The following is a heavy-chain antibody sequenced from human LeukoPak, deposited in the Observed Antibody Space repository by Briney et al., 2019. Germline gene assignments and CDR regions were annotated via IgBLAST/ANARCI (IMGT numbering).Heavy chain of an antibody. J-gene: IGHJ5*02. CDR2: MYYSGST. CDR3: ARVSYVVWWFDP. Sequence: PSETLSLTCTVSGGSISSGGFYWSWIRQYPGKGLEWIGTMYYSGSTYYNPSLKSRVNILVDASENQFSLKLSSVTAADTAVYYCARVSYVVWWFDPWGQGTLVTVSS. CDR1: GGSISSGGFY. D-gene: IGHD3-16*01. V-gene: IGHV4-31*03.